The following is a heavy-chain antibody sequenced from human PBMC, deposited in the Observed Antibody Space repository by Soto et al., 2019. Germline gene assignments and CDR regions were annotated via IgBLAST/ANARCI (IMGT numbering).Heavy chain of an antibody. Sequence: SETLSLTCTVSGGSISSSSYYWGWIRQPPGKGLEWIGSIYYSGSTYYNPSLKSRVTISVDTSKNQFSLKLSSVTAADTAVYYCASPTGRDYGYAFDIWGQGTMVTVSS. V-gene: IGHV4-39*01. CDR2: IYYSGST. CDR1: GGSISSSSYY. J-gene: IGHJ3*02. CDR3: ASPTGRDYGYAFDI. D-gene: IGHD4-17*01.